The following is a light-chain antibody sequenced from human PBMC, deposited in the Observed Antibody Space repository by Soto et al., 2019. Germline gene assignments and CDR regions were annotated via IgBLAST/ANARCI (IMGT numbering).Light chain of an antibody. J-gene: IGKJ5*01. V-gene: IGKV1-39*01. Sequence: EIPLTQSPSSLAASVGDRLTLTCRASRNVSIYLNWYQHKPGKGPTLLIHATSNLQIGVPSRVSGSGSGTEFTLTISSLEPEDFVNYYCQQSYKMPSFGQGKRLVIK. CDR1: RNVSIY. CDR3: QQSYKMPS. CDR2: ATS.